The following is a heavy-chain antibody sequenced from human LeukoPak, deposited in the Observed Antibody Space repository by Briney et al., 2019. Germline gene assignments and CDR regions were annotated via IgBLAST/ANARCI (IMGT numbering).Heavy chain of an antibody. D-gene: IGHD6-13*01. Sequence: PSETLPLTCTVSGGSISTTSYYWGWIRQPPGKGLEWIGSIYYTGITFYNASLKSRVTISVDTSKNQFSLELSSVTAADTALYYCARHSSRDAFDIWGQGTLITVSS. CDR1: GGSISTTSYY. CDR3: ARHSSRDAFDI. CDR2: IYYTGIT. J-gene: IGHJ4*02. V-gene: IGHV4-39*01.